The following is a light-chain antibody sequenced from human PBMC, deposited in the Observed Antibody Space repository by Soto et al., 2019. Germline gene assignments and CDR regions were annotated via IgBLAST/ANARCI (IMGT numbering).Light chain of an antibody. CDR2: TDN. CDR3: AAWDDSLSGLVV. J-gene: IGLJ2*01. V-gene: IGLV1-44*01. Sequence: QPVLTQPPSASGTPGPMVTISCSGSTSNIGSNGVNWYQQLPGSAPKLLIYTDNQRPSGVPDRFSGSKSGTSASLAISGLQAEDEADYYCAAWDDSLSGLVVFGGGTQLTVL. CDR1: TSNIGSNG.